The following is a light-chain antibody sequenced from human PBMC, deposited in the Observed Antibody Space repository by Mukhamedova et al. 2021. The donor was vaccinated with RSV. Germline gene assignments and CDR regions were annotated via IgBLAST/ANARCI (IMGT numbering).Light chain of an antibody. CDR2: GAS. CDR1: QGISTN. Sequence: GVRPTITCRASQGISTNLAWYQQKPGQAPRLLIYGASTRATGIPARFSGSGSGTEFTLTISSLQSEDFAVYYCQQYNNWPPLTFG. J-gene: IGKJ4*01. CDR3: QQYNNWPPLT. V-gene: IGKV3-15*01.